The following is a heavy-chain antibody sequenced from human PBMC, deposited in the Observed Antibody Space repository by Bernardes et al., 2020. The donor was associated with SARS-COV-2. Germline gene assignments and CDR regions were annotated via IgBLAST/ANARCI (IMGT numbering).Heavy chain of an antibody. J-gene: IGHJ4*02. CDR1: GGSMSSYY. Sequence: SETLSLTCTVSGGSMSSYYWNWIRQPPGKGLEWIGNIYSEGNTFYNSLLKSRVSISLDTSRSQFSLKLNSLTAADTAVYYCARTPESGGYRGSFDYWGQGALVTVSS. CDR2: IYSEGNT. D-gene: IGHD1-26*01. V-gene: IGHV4-59*01. CDR3: ARTPESGGYRGSFDY.